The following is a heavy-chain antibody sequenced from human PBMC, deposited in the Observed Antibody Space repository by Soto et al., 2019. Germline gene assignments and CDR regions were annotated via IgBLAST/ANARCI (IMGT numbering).Heavy chain of an antibody. V-gene: IGHV4-30-2*01. Sequence: PSETLSLTCGVSGGSISTFDYSWSWIRQAPGRGLEWIGSIYQSGRTYFIPSLKSRATMSLDKSKNQFSLKITSAVAADTARYYCAREMTIFGVAPGGGVDVWGQRTTVTVS. CDR1: GGSISTFDYS. CDR2: IYQSGRT. CDR3: AREMTIFGVAPGGGVDV. D-gene: IGHD3-3*01. J-gene: IGHJ6*02.